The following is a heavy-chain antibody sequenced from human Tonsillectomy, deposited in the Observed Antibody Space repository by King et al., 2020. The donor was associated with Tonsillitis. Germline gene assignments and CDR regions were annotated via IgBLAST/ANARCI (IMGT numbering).Heavy chain of an antibody. Sequence: VQLQQWGAGLLKPSATLSLTCAVYGGSFSGYYWSWIRQPPGKGLEWIGEINHSGSTNYNPSLKSRVTISVDTSKNQFSLKLSSVTAADTAVYYCARGPRVNGQHLVRRYFDYWGQGTLVTVSS. D-gene: IGHD6-13*01. J-gene: IGHJ4*02. CDR3: ARGPRVNGQHLVRRYFDY. CDR1: GGSFSGYY. V-gene: IGHV4-34*01. CDR2: INHSGST.